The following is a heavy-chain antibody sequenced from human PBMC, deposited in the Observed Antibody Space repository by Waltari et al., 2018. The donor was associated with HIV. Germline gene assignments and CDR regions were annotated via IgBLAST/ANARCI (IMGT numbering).Heavy chain of an antibody. Sequence: QVQLQQWGTGLLMPSETLSLTCAVYGGSFTAYYLTWIRHSPGNGLEWIGEIDHSGRNNYKPSLKSRVTISVDASKNQFSLKLTSVTAADTGLYYCARGPHTSIFGVVKYFQPWGQGTLVIVSS. CDR1: GGSFTAYY. J-gene: IGHJ1*01. V-gene: IGHV4-34*02. CDR3: ARGPHTSIFGVVKYFQP. CDR2: IDHSGRN. D-gene: IGHD3-3*01.